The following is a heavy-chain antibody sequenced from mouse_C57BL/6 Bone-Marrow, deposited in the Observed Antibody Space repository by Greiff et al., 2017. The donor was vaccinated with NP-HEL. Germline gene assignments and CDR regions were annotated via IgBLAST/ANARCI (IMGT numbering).Heavy chain of an antibody. CDR1: GFSLTSYA. CDR3: ARSPNYYGSSHGYFDV. Sequence: VQGVESGPGLVAPSQSLSITCTVSGFSLTSYAISWVRQPPGKGLEWLGVIWTGGGTNYNSALKSRLSISKDNSKSQVFLKMNSLQTDDTARYYCARSPNYYGSSHGYFDVWGTGTTVTVSS. D-gene: IGHD1-1*01. V-gene: IGHV2-9-1*01. J-gene: IGHJ1*03. CDR2: IWTGGGT.